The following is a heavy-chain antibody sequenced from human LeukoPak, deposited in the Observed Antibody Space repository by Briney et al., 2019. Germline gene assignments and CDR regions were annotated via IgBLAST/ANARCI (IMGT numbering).Heavy chain of an antibody. V-gene: IGHV4-39*01. CDR3: ARQFSVRYPFDI. CDR1: GGSISSSSYY. Sequence: SETLSLTCTVSGGSISSSSYYWGWIRQPPGKGLEWIGGIYYSGSTYYNPSLKSRVTISVDTSKNQFSLKLSSVTAADTAVYYCARQFSVRYPFDIWGQGTMVTVSS. D-gene: IGHD1-14*01. J-gene: IGHJ3*02. CDR2: IYYSGST.